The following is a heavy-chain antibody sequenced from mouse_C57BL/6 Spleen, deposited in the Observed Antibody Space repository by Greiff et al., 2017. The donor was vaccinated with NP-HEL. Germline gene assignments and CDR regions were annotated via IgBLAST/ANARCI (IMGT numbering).Heavy chain of an antibody. D-gene: IGHD1-1*01. V-gene: IGHV1-15*01. CDR2: IDPETGGT. CDR1: GYTFTDYE. J-gene: IGHJ4*01. CDR3: TRYYYGSPLYAMDY. Sequence: VKLQESGAELVRPGASVTLSCKASGYTFTDYEMHWVKQTPVHGLEWIGAIDPETGGTAYNQKFKGKAILTADKSSSTAYMELRSLTSEDSAVYYCTRYYYGSPLYAMDYWGQGTSVTVSS.